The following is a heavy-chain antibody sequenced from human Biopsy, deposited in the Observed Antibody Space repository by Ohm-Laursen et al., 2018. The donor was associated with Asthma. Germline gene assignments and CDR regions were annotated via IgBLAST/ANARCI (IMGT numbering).Heavy chain of an antibody. D-gene: IGHD3-3*01. CDR1: GGSISSSSYY. CDR2: IYYSGST. V-gene: IGHV4-39*01. Sequence: PETLSLTCTVSGGSISSSSYYWGWIRQPPGKGLEWIGSIYYSGSTYYNPSLKSRVTISVDTSKNQFSLKLSSVTAADTAVYYCARFTASITIFGVVNNWFDPWGQGTLVTVSS. J-gene: IGHJ5*02. CDR3: ARFTASITIFGVVNNWFDP.